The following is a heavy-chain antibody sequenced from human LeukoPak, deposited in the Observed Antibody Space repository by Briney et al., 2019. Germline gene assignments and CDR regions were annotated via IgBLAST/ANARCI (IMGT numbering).Heavy chain of an antibody. D-gene: IGHD2-15*01. CDR1: GFTFSSYG. CDR2: IWYDGSNK. J-gene: IGHJ6*03. V-gene: IGHV3-33*06. CDR3: AKCPRGWYYYMDV. Sequence: GGSLRLSCAASGFTFSSYGMHWVRQAPGKGLEWVVVIWYDGSNKYYADSVKGRFTISRDNSKNTLYLQMNSLRAEDTAVYYCAKCPRGWYYYMDVWGKGTTVTVSS.